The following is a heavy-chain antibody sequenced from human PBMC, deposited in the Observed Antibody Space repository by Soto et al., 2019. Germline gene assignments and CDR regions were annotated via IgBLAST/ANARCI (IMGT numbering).Heavy chain of an antibody. J-gene: IGHJ6*03. Sequence: EVQLVESGGGLVKPGGSLRLSWSASGFTFRSYCMNLVPQAPGKGLEWVLSISSSSSYIYYADSVKGRFTISRDNAKNSLYLQMNSLRAEDTAVYYCARVPNYGDYYYYYYMDVWGKGTTVTVSS. D-gene: IGHD4-17*01. CDR3: ARVPNYGDYYYYYYMDV. CDR1: GFTFRSYC. V-gene: IGHV3-21*01. CDR2: ISSSSSYI.